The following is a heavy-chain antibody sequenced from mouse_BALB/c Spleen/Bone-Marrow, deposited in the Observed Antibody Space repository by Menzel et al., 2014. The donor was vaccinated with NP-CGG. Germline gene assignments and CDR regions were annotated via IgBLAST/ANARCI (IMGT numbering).Heavy chain of an antibody. D-gene: IGHD1-2*01. CDR3: ARDIGRLLFDF. V-gene: IGHV7-3*02. Sequence: EVQLVESGGGLVQPGGSLRLSCATSGFTFTDYYMNWVRQPPGKALEWLGFIRNKANGYTTEYSASVKGRFTISRDNSQSILYPQMNTLRAEDSATYYCARDIGRLLFDFWGQGTTLTVSS. CDR1: GFTFTDYY. J-gene: IGHJ2*01. CDR2: IRNKANGYTT.